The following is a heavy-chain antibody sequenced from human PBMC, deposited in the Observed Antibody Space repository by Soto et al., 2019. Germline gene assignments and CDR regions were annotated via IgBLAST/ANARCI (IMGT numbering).Heavy chain of an antibody. CDR2: IFYSGST. J-gene: IGHJ6*02. CDR3: ARDSTMTSTWRGLDV. Sequence: QVQLQESGPGLVQPSQTLSLTCTVSGASITTRDYFWGWGRQRPGRGLAWIGYIFYSGSTYYNPSLQSRLTISVDTAKNQFSLRRTSASAADAAVYYCARDSTMTSTWRGLDVWGQGTTVTVSS. D-gene: IGHD5-12*01. CDR1: GASITTRDYF. V-gene: IGHV4-31*03.